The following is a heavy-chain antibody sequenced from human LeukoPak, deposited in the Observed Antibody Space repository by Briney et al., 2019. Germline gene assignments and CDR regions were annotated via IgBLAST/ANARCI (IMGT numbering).Heavy chain of an antibody. CDR1: GVSFSSAGYY. V-gene: IGHV4-31*03. D-gene: IGHD6-13*01. CDR2: IYYSGTT. CDR3: ARATGGAAAADFDP. Sequence: PSETLSLTCTVSGVSFSSAGYYWSWIRQRPGKVLEWMGFIYYSGTTYYNPSLKSRVFISLNTSQNQVSLQLSSVTAAYTAVYYCARATGGAAAADFDPWGQGTLVTVSS. J-gene: IGHJ5*02.